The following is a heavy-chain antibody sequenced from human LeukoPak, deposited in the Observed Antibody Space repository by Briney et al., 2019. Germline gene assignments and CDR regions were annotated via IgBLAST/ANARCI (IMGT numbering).Heavy chain of an antibody. CDR3: VKDPDPRYCSSTSCSPI. Sequence: HTGGSLRLSCEVSGFIVSEHALSWVRQAPGEGLEWVSGIIDVGDKYYADSVKGRFTISRDRSKNTVYLQMNSLRVEDTAVYYCVKDPDPRYCSSTSCSPIWGQGTMVTVSS. J-gene: IGHJ3*02. D-gene: IGHD2-2*01. CDR1: GFIVSEHA. CDR2: IIDVGDK. V-gene: IGHV3-23*01.